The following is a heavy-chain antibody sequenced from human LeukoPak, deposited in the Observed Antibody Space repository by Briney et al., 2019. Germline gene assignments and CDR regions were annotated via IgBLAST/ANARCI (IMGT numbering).Heavy chain of an antibody. V-gene: IGHV4-4*02. Sequence: SETLSLTCAVSGGSISSSNWWSWVRQPPGKGLEWIGEICHSGSTNYNPSLKSRVTISVDKSKNQFSLKLSSVTAADTAVYYCARVPDYDFWSGYAPSWYFDLWGRGTLVTVSS. D-gene: IGHD3-3*01. J-gene: IGHJ2*01. CDR2: ICHSGST. CDR3: ARVPDYDFWSGYAPSWYFDL. CDR1: GGSISSSNW.